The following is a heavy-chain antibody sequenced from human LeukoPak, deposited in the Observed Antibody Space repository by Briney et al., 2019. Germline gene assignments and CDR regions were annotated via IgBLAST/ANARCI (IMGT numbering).Heavy chain of an antibody. V-gene: IGHV1-3*01. J-gene: IGHJ4*02. CDR1: GYTFIDYA. Sequence: ASVKVSCKASGYTFIDYAMHWVRQAPGQRLEWMGWINAGNGNTKYSQKFQGRVIITRDTSATIAYMELSRLRSEDTAAYYCARGIEASSGWYVIDYWGQGTLVIVSS. CDR2: INAGNGNT. CDR3: ARGIEASSGWYVIDY. D-gene: IGHD6-19*01.